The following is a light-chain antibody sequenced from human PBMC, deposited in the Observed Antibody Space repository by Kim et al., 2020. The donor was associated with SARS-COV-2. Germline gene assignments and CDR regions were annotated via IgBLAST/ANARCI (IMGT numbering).Light chain of an antibody. J-gene: IGLJ2*01. V-gene: IGLV3-1*01. CDR3: QAWDSSTVV. CDR1: KLGDKY. CDR2: KDS. Sequence: SYELTQPPSVSVSPVQTASITCSGDKLGDKYACWYQQKPGQSPVVVIYKDSKRPSGIPERFSGSNSGNTATLTISGTQAMDEADYYCQAWDSSTVVFGGGTQLTVL.